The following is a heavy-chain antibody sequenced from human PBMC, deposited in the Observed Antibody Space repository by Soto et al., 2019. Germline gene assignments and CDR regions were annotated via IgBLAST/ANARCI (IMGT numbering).Heavy chain of an antibody. CDR1: GGSISSYY. D-gene: IGHD5-18*01. V-gene: IGHV4-59*01. CDR3: ARENGYGLTNYYYYYGMDV. Sequence: ASETLSLTCIVSGGSISSYYWSWIRQPPGKGLEWIGYIYYSGSTNYNPSLKSRVTISVDTSKNQFSLKLSSVTAADTAVYYCARENGYGLTNYYYYYGMDVWGQGTTVTVSS. CDR2: IYYSGST. J-gene: IGHJ6*02.